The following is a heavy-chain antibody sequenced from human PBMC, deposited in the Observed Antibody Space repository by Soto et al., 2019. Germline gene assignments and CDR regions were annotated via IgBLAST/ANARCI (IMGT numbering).Heavy chain of an antibody. V-gene: IGHV5-51*01. CDR3: ARHLGPTTVDQYYGLEV. J-gene: IGHJ6*02. Sequence: GESLKISCKGSGYSFTSYWIGWVRQMPGKGLEWMGIIYPGDSDTRYSPSFQGQVTISADKSISTAYLQWSSLKASDTAMYYCARHLGPTTVDQYYGLEVCGQGTTVTVAS. D-gene: IGHD4-17*01. CDR1: GYSFTSYW. CDR2: IYPGDSDT.